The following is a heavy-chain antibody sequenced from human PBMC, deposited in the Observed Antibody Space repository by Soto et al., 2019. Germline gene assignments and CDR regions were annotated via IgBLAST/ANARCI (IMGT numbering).Heavy chain of an antibody. CDR3: AGTGGYCTTAACYDY. J-gene: IGHJ4*02. D-gene: IGHD2-8*01. CDR2: SAAYNGNA. V-gene: IGHV1-18*01. CDR1: GYTFMNYG. Sequence: QVQLVQSGAEVKKPGASVKVSCKASGYTFMNYGVSWMRQAPGQGLEWMGWSAAYNGNAIYAQNVQGRVTVTADRSTSTAYMEVRSLTSDDTALYYFAGTGGYCTTAACYDYWGQGTLVTVSS.